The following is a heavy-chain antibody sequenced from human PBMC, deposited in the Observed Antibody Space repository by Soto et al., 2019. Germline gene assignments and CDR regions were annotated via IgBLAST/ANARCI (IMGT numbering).Heavy chain of an antibody. J-gene: IGHJ4*02. CDR3: ARVRGLNIRPMIVVVMPFDY. D-gene: IGHD3-22*01. CDR2: IRGYNGNT. Sequence: QVQLVQSGAEVKKPGASVKVSCKASGYTFTSYGISWVRQAPGQGLEWLGWIRGYNGNTNYAQKLEGRVTMTTDTSTSTAYMELRSLRSDDTAVYYCARVRGLNIRPMIVVVMPFDYWGQGTLVTVSS. V-gene: IGHV1-18*01. CDR1: GYTFTSYG.